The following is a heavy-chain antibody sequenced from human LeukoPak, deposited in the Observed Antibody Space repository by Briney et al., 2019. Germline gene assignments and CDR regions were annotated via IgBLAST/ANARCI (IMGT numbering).Heavy chain of an antibody. V-gene: IGHV3-7*04. CDR3: ARVGADLKIYYMDV. CDR1: GFTFSIYW. CDR2: IKESESEG. Sequence: GGSLRLSCAASGFTFSIYWMTWVRQAPGKGPEWVATIKESESEGYYVDSVRGRFTISRDNAKNSLHLHMNSLRAEDTAVYYCARVGADLKIYYMDVWGRGATVTVSS. J-gene: IGHJ6*03.